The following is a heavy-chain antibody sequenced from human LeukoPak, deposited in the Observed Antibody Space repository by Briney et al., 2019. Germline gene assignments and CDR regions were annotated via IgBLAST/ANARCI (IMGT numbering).Heavy chain of an antibody. V-gene: IGHV4-39*07. CDR1: GGSISSSSYY. D-gene: IGHD3-10*01. Sequence: PSETLSLTCTVSGGSISSSSYYWGWIRQPPGKGLEWIGSIYYSGSTYYNPSLKSRVTISVDTSKNQFSLKLSSVTAADTAVYYCAREIWFGELGGAFDIWGQGTMVTVSS. CDR3: AREIWFGELGGAFDI. CDR2: IYYSGST. J-gene: IGHJ3*02.